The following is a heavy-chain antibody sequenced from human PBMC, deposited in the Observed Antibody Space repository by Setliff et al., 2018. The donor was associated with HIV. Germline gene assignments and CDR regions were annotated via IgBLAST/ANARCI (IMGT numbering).Heavy chain of an antibody. CDR1: GDSLAGSRYS. D-gene: IGHD3-3*01. V-gene: IGHV4-39*01. J-gene: IGHJ4*02. CDR3: VRPSFGIGGGSMFDS. CDR2: LFHTGSS. Sequence: PSETLSLTCTVSGDSLAGSRYSWGWVRQPPGQGLEWLGNLFHTGSSYFNPSLKSRVSLSVGTSKRQFFLNLSSATTADTATYYCVRPSFGIGGGSMFDSWGQGIVVTVSS.